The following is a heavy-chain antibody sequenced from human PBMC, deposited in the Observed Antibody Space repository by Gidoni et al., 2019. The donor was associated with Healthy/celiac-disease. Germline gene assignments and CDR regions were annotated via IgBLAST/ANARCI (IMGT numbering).Heavy chain of an antibody. CDR3: ARDFIDAFDI. Sequence: QVQLVESGGGVVQPGRSVRLSCAASGFTFSSYAMHWVRQAPGKGLEWVAVISYDGSNKYYADSVKGRFTISRDNSKNTLYLQMNSLRAEDTAVYYCARDFIDAFDIWGQGTMVTVSS. CDR1: GFTFSSYA. D-gene: IGHD3-16*02. J-gene: IGHJ3*02. V-gene: IGHV3-30-3*01. CDR2: ISYDGSNK.